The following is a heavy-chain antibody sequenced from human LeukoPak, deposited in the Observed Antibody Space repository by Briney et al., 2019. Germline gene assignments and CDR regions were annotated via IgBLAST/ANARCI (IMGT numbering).Heavy chain of an antibody. D-gene: IGHD5-12*01. V-gene: IGHV3-11*04. Sequence: GGSLRLSCAASGFIFSDYYMNWIRQAPGKGLEWVSYISSGASTTRYADSVKGRFTISRDNAKNTLYLQMNSLRAEDTAVYYCARGLVATTPFDYWGQGTLVTVSS. J-gene: IGHJ4*02. CDR1: GFIFSDYY. CDR3: ARGLVATTPFDY. CDR2: ISSGASTT.